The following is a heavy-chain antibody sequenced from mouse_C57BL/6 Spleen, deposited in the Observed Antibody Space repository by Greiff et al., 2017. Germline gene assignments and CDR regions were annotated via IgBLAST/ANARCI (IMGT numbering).Heavy chain of an antibody. Sequence: EVMLVESEGGLVQPGSSMKLSCTASGFTFSDYYMAWVRQVPEKGLEWVANINYDGSSTYYLDSLKSRFIISRDNAKNILYLQMSSLKSEDTATYYCARAVNYAYYFDYWGQGTTLTVSS. V-gene: IGHV5-16*01. D-gene: IGHD2-1*01. CDR3: ARAVNYAYYFDY. J-gene: IGHJ2*01. CDR2: INYDGSST. CDR1: GFTFSDYY.